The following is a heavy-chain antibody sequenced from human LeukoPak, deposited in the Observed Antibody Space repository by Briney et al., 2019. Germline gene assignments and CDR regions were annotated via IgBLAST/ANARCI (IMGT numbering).Heavy chain of an antibody. V-gene: IGHV3-21*01. D-gene: IGHD2-2*01. Sequence: GGSLRLSCAASGFTFSSYSMNWVRQAPGQGLEWVSSISSSSSYIYYADSVKGRFTISRDNAKNSLYLQMNSLRAEDTAVYYCARDLLPAASGDYYGMDVWGQGTTVTVSS. J-gene: IGHJ6*02. CDR3: ARDLLPAASGDYYGMDV. CDR2: ISSSSSYI. CDR1: GFTFSSYS.